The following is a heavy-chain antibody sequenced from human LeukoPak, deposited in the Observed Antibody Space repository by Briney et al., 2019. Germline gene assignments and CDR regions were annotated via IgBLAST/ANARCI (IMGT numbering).Heavy chain of an antibody. CDR1: GFTFSTYE. Sequence: GGFLRLSCAASGFTFSTYETHWVRQAPGKGLEWVSDISSSGSTIYYADSVKGRFTISRDNAKNLLYLQMHSLRAEDTAVYYCSLLAVASPQDYWGQGTLVTVSS. CDR3: SLLAVASPQDY. J-gene: IGHJ4*02. CDR2: ISSSGSTI. D-gene: IGHD6-19*01. V-gene: IGHV3-48*03.